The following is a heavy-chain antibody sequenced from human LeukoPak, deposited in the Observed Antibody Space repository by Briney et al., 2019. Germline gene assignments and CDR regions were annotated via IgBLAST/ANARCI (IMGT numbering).Heavy chain of an antibody. Sequence: SGGSLRLSCAASGFTFSTYWMSWVRQAPGKGLEWVANIKEDGSEKYYGDPVKGRFTISRDNAKNSLYLQMNSLRAEDTAVYYCARDSSGYQWGQGTLVTVSS. D-gene: IGHD3-22*01. V-gene: IGHV3-7*01. J-gene: IGHJ4*02. CDR3: ARDSSGYQ. CDR1: GFTFSTYW. CDR2: IKEDGSEK.